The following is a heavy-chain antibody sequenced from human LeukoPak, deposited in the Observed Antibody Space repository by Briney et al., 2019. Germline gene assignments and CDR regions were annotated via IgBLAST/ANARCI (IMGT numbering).Heavy chain of an antibody. CDR2: INPSSGST. CDR1: GYTFTNYY. J-gene: IGHJ5*02. Sequence: ASVKASCKASGYTFTNYYMHWVRQAPGQGLEWMGIINPSSGSTSYAQKFQGRVTMTRDTSTSTVYLELSRLRSEDTAVYFCARVVPRYYDTSGANWFDPWGQGTLVTVSS. D-gene: IGHD3-22*01. V-gene: IGHV1-46*01. CDR3: ARVVPRYYDTSGANWFDP.